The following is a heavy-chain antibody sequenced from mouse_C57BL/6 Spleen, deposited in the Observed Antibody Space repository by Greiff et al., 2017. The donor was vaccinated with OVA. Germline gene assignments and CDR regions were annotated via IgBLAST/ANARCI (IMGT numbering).Heavy chain of an antibody. CDR3: ARWEAY. Sequence: VQGVESGPELVKPGASVKISCKASGYAFSSSWMNWVKQRPGKGLEWIGRIYPGDGDTNYNGKFKGKATLTADKSSSTAYMQLSSLTSEDSAVYFCARWEAYWGQGTLVTVSA. CDR2: IYPGDGDT. J-gene: IGHJ3*01. D-gene: IGHD4-1*01. V-gene: IGHV1-82*01. CDR1: GYAFSSSW.